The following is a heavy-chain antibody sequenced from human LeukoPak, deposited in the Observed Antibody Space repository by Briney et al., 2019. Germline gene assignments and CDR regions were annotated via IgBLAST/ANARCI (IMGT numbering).Heavy chain of an antibody. CDR1: GFIFSNYA. CDR3: AKGKTGTTYDLYYYYMDV. J-gene: IGHJ6*03. CDR2: ISGSSGST. V-gene: IGHV3-23*01. D-gene: IGHD1-14*01. Sequence: GGSLRLSCAASGFIFSNYAMSWVRQAPGKGLEWVSGISGSSGSTYYADSVEGRFTISRDNSKNTLYLQMNSLRAEDTAVYYCAKGKTGTTYDLYYYYMDVWGKGTTVTVSS.